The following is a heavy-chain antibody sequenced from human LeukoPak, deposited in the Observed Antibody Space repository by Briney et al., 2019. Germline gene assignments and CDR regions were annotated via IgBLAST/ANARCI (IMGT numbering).Heavy chain of an antibody. CDR1: GFTFSSYS. J-gene: IGHJ4*02. V-gene: IGHV3-30*04. D-gene: IGHD6-13*01. Sequence: GGSLRLSCAASGFTFSSYSMHWVRQAPGKGLEWVALISYGESNKYYADSVKGRFTISRDISKNTLYLQMNSLRPDDTAVYYCATVGSGWSGDYWGQGTLVTVPS. CDR2: ISYGESNK. CDR3: ATVGSGWSGDY.